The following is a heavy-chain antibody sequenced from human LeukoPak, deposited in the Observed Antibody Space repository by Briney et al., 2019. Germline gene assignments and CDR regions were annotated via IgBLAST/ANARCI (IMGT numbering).Heavy chain of an antibody. V-gene: IGHV3-23*01. J-gene: IGHJ4*02. CDR2: ISGSGGST. CDR1: GFTFSSYA. CDR3: ATPYRNIVVVPAAIGVPGY. Sequence: GGSLRLSCAASGFTFSSYAMSWVRQAPGKGLEWVSGISGSGGSTYYADSVKGRFTISRDNSKNTLYLQMNSLRAEDTAVNFCATPYRNIVVVPAAIGVPGYWGQGTLVTVSS. D-gene: IGHD2-2*01.